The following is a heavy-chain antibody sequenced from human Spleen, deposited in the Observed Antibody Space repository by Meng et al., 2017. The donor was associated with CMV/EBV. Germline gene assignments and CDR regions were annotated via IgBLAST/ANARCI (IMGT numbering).Heavy chain of an antibody. V-gene: IGHV1-2*02. D-gene: IGHD5-18*01. Sequence: ASVKVSCKASGYTFTGYYMDWVRQAPGQGLEWMAWINPNSAGTKYAQKFQGRVTMTRDTSTSTAYMELRSLRSDDTAVYYCASSGYSYGLYDYWGQGTLVTVSS. CDR1: GYTFTGYY. J-gene: IGHJ4*02. CDR3: ASSGYSYGLYDY. CDR2: INPNSAGT.